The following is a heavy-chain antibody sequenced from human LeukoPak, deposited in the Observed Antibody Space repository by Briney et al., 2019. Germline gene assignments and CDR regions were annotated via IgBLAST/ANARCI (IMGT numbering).Heavy chain of an antibody. CDR3: ARVYDFWSGYPNWFDP. D-gene: IGHD3-3*01. CDR2: IYYSGST. J-gene: IGHJ5*02. CDR1: GGSISSYY. V-gene: IGHV4-59*01. Sequence: ETLSLTCTVSGGSISSYYWSWIRQPPGKGLEWIGYIYYSGSTNYNPSLKSRVTISVDTSKNQYSLKLSSVTAADTAVYYCARVYDFWSGYPNWFDPWGQGTLVTVSS.